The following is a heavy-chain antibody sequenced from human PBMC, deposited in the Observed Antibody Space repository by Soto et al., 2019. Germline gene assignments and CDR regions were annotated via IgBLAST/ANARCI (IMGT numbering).Heavy chain of an antibody. D-gene: IGHD1-7*01. CDR3: ARVRITGTTGGLDYYYCGMYF. J-gene: IGHJ6*02. CDR2: INPNSGGT. CDR1: GYTFTGYY. Sequence: ASVKVSCKASGYTFTGYYMHWVRQAPGKGLEWMGWINPNSGGTNYAQKFQGWVTMTRDTSISTAYMELSRLRSDDTAVYYCARVRITGTTGGLDYYYCGMYFWGQGTTVTVSS. V-gene: IGHV1-2*04.